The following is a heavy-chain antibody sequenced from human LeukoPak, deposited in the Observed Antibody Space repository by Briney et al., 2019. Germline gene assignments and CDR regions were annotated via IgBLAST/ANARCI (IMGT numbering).Heavy chain of an antibody. CDR2: ISGSGSTI. CDR1: GFTFSSYE. D-gene: IGHD5-18*01. J-gene: IGHJ4*02. V-gene: IGHV3-48*03. Sequence: GGSLRLSCAASGFTFSSYEMHWVRQAPGKGLEWISYISGSGSTIYYADSVKGRITISRDNGKNSLYLQMNSLRAEDTAVYYCARVHYNTAMVDIDYWGQGTLVTVSS. CDR3: ARVHYNTAMVDIDY.